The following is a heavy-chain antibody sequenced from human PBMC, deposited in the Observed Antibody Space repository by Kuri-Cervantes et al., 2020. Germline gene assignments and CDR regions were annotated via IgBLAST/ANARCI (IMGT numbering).Heavy chain of an antibody. Sequence: GESLKISCAASEFIFRDYYMTWIRQAPGKGLEWVSSISSSSSYIYYADSVKGRFTISRDNAKNTLYLQMNSLRAEDTAVYYCAKESSGYCLDYWGQGTLVTVSS. D-gene: IGHD3-22*01. CDR3: AKESSGYCLDY. V-gene: IGHV3-11*06. CDR1: EFIFRDYY. J-gene: IGHJ4*02. CDR2: ISSSSSYI.